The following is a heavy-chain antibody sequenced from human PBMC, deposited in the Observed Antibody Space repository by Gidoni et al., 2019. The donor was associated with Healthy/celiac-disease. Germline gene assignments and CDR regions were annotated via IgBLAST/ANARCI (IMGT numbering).Heavy chain of an antibody. CDR2: ISSSGSTI. J-gene: IGHJ5*02. CDR3: ARDANTFDCSSTSCFRWFDP. Sequence: QVQLVESGGGLVKPGGSLRRACAASGFTSSDYYMSWIRQAPGKGLEWVSYISSSGSTIYYADSVKGRFTISRDNAKNSLYLQMNSLRAEDTAVYYCARDANTFDCSSTSCFRWFDPWGQGTLVTVSS. CDR1: GFTSSDYY. V-gene: IGHV3-11*01. D-gene: IGHD2-2*01.